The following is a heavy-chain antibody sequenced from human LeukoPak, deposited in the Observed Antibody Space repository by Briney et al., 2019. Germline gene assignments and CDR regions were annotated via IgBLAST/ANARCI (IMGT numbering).Heavy chain of an antibody. CDR2: IDANAKTT. J-gene: IGHJ4*02. Sequence: GGSLRLSCAASGFTFSNYWLHWVRQAPGKGLVWVSRIDANAKTTSYADSVKGRFTISTDNAKKTLYLQMNSLRVEDTAVYYCTNGSYFHYWGQGTLVTVSS. CDR1: GFTFSNYW. CDR3: TNGSYFHY. D-gene: IGHD1-14*01. V-gene: IGHV3-74*01.